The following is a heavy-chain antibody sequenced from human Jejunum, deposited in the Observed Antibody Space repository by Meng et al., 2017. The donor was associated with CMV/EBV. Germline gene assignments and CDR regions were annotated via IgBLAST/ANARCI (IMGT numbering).Heavy chain of an antibody. CDR3: ARDIRGSGLIDHYYGMDV. CDR1: FRGFV. CDR2: IIPKFGTA. V-gene: IGHV1-69*05. Sequence: FRGFVVGGVRQAPGQGPGWMGGIIPKFGTAKYAQKFQGRVTFSTDEPTSTAYLEVSSLRPEDTAVYYCARDIRGSGLIDHYYGMDVWGQGTPVTVSS. J-gene: IGHJ6*02. D-gene: IGHD3-16*01.